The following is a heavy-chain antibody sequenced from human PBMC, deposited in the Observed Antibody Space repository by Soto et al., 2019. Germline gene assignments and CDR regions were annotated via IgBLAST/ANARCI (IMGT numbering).Heavy chain of an antibody. Sequence: ASVKVSCKASGYTFTSYYMHWVRQAPGQGLEWMGIINPSGGSTSYAQKLQGRVTMTRDTSTSTVYMELSSLRSEDTAVYYCARDEATYYDFLSGYQALDYWGQGTLVTVSS. CDR2: INPSGGST. V-gene: IGHV1-46*03. D-gene: IGHD3-3*01. CDR3: ARDEATYYDFLSGYQALDY. CDR1: GYTFTSYY. J-gene: IGHJ4*02.